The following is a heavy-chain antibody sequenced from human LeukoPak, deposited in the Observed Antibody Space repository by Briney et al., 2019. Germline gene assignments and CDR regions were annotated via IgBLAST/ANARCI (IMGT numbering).Heavy chain of an antibody. CDR3: ARGVIVPNDAFDI. CDR1: GYTFTSYG. V-gene: IGHV1-2*02. D-gene: IGHD3-16*02. Sequence: GASVKVSCKASGYTFTSYGISWVRQAPGQGLEWMGWINPNSGGTNYAQKFQGRVTMTRDTSISTAYMELSRLRSDDTAVYYCARGVIVPNDAFDIWGQGTMVTVSS. J-gene: IGHJ3*02. CDR2: INPNSGGT.